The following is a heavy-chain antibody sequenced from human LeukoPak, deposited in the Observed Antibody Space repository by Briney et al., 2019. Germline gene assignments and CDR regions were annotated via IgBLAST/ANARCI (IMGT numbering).Heavy chain of an antibody. CDR3: ARDGRVGATSAPGVNWFDP. D-gene: IGHD1-26*01. CDR2: ISSSSSYI. V-gene: IGHV3-21*01. J-gene: IGHJ5*02. Sequence: GGSLRLSCAASGFTFSSYSMNWVRQAPGKGLEWVSSISSSSSYIYYADSVKGRFTISRDNAKNSLYLQMNSLRAEDTAVYYCARDGRVGATSAPGVNWFDPWGQGTLVPVSS. CDR1: GFTFSSYS.